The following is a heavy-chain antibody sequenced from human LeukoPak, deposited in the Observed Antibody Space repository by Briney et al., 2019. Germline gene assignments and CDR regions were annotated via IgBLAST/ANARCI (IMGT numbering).Heavy chain of an antibody. CDR3: ASQRDCSSTSCYEDY. D-gene: IGHD2-2*01. CDR2: IYHSGST. V-gene: IGHV4-30-2*01. CDR1: GGSISSGGYS. Sequence: SQTLSLTCAVSGGSISSGGYSWSWIRQPPGKGLEWIGYIYHSGSTYYNPSPKSRVTISVDRSKNQFSLKLSSVTAADTAVYYCASQRDCSSTSCYEDYWGQGTLVTVSS. J-gene: IGHJ4*02.